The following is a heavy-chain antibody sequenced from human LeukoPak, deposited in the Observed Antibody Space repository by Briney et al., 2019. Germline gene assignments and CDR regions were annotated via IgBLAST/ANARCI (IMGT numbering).Heavy chain of an antibody. V-gene: IGHV3-21*01. CDR2: ISSSSSYI. CDR1: GFTFSSYG. J-gene: IGHJ3*02. D-gene: IGHD2-8*02. CDR3: ARGVTGFDAFDI. Sequence: GGSLRLSCAASGFTFSSYGMNWVRQAPGKGLEWVSSISSSSSYIYYADSVKGRFTISRDNAKNSLYLQMNSLRAEDTAVYYCARGVTGFDAFDIWGQGTMVTVSS.